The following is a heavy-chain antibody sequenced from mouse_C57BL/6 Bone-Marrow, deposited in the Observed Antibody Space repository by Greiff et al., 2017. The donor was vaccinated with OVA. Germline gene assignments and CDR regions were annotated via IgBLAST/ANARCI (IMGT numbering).Heavy chain of an antibody. CDR3: ARYYSNCFAY. CDR2: IHPNSGST. J-gene: IGHJ3*01. CDR1: GYTFTSYW. D-gene: IGHD2-5*01. V-gene: IGHV1-64*01. Sequence: QVQLQQPGAELVKPGASVKLSCKASGYTFTSYWMHWVKQRPGQGLEWIGVIHPNSGSTNYNEKFKGKATLTVDKSSSTAYMQLSSLTSEDSAVYYCARYYSNCFAYWGQGTLVTVSA.